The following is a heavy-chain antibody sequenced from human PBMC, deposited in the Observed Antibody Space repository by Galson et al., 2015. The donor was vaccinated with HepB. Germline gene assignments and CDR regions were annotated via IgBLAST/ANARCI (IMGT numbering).Heavy chain of an antibody. D-gene: IGHD3-22*01. J-gene: IGHJ4*01. V-gene: IGHV1-46*01. CDR1: GYTFSSYY. Sequence: SVKVSCKASGYTFSSYYIHWVRQAPGQGLEWVGIVSPSGGYTSHAQKFQGRVTMTKDTSTSTVYLELSSLRSEDTAVYFCARATTIITVVISDYWGQGTLVTVSS. CDR2: VSPSGGYT. CDR3: ARATTIITVVISDY.